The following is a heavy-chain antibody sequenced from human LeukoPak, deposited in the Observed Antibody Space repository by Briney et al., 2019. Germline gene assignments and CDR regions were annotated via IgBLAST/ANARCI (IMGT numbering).Heavy chain of an antibody. V-gene: IGHV6-1*01. D-gene: IGHD2-2*01. CDR2: TYYRSTWYN. CDR1: GDSVSSNSVT. Sequence: SQTLSLTCAISGDSVSSNSVTWNWIRQSPSRGLQWLGRTYYRSTWYNDYAVSVSGRITVNPDTSKNQFSLHLNSVTPEDTAVYYCARRLTQYDCFDPWGQGILVTVSS. J-gene: IGHJ5*02. CDR3: ARRLTQYDCFDP.